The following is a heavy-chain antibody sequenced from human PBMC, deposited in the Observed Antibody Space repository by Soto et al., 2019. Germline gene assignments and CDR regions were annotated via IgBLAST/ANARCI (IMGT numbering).Heavy chain of an antibody. CDR3: ATSFRYFDN. D-gene: IGHD3-9*01. CDR2: ISYDGSNK. V-gene: IGHV3-30-3*01. CDR1: GFTFSSYA. Sequence: GGSLRLSCAASGFTFSSYAMHWVRQAPGKGLEWVAVISYDGSNKYYADSVKGRFTISRDNSKNTVTLQMNNLTLDDTAVYYCATSFRYFDNWGQGTRVTVSS. J-gene: IGHJ4*02.